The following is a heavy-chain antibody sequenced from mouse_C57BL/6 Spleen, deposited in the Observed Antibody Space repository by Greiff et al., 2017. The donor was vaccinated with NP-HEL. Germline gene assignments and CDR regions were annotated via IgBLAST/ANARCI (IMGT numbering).Heavy chain of an antibody. Sequence: QVQLKQPGAELVKPGASVKLSCKASGYTFTSYWMHWVKQRPGQGLEWIGMIHPNSGSTNYNEKFKSKATLTVDKSSSTAYMQLSSLTSEDSAVYYCARSGDYEWYFDVWGTGTTVTVSS. J-gene: IGHJ1*03. CDR2: IHPNSGST. CDR1: GYTFTSYW. V-gene: IGHV1-64*01. CDR3: ARSGDYEWYFDV. D-gene: IGHD2-4*01.